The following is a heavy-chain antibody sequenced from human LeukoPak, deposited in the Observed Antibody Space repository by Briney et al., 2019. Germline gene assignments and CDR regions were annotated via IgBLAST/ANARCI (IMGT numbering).Heavy chain of an antibody. V-gene: IGHV1-69*05. Sequence: SVKVSCKASGGTFSSYAISWVRQAPGQGLEWMGGIIPIFGTANYAQKFQGRVTITTDESTSTAYMELSSLRSEATAVYYCARDRYSSSWYFDYWGQGTLVTVSS. CDR1: GGTFSSYA. J-gene: IGHJ4*02. D-gene: IGHD6-13*01. CDR2: IIPIFGTA. CDR3: ARDRYSSSWYFDY.